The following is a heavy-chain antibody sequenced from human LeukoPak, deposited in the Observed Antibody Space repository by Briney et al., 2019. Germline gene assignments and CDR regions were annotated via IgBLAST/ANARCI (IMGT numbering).Heavy chain of an antibody. CDR1: GGSFSGYY. CDR3: ASSHSSGWYDY. V-gene: IGHV4-34*01. CDR2: INHSGST. D-gene: IGHD6-19*01. Sequence: SETLSLTCAVYGGSFSGYYRSWIRQPPGKGLEWIGEINHSGSTNYNPSLKSRVTISVDTSKNQFSLKLSSVTAADTAVYYCASSHSSGWYDYWGQGTLVTVSS. J-gene: IGHJ4*02.